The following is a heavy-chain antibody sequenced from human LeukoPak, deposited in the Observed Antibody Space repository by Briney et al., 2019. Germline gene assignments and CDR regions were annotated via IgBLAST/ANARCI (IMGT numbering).Heavy chain of an antibody. CDR3: ASPRYCSSTSCPYYYYGMDV. CDR1: GGSFSGYY. Sequence: SETLSLTCAVYGGSFSGYYWSWIRQPPGKGLEWIGEINHSGSTNYNPSLKSRVTISVDTSKNQFSLKLSSVTAADTAVYYCASPRYCSSTSCPYYYYGMDVWGQGTTVTVSS. V-gene: IGHV4-34*01. D-gene: IGHD2-2*01. J-gene: IGHJ6*02. CDR2: INHSGST.